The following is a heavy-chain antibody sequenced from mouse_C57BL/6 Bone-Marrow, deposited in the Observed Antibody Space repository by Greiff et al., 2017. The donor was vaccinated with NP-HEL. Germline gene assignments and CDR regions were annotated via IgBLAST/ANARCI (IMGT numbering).Heavy chain of an antibody. J-gene: IGHJ4*01. V-gene: IGHV5-16*01. Sequence: EVHLVESEGGLVQPGSSMKLSCTASGFTFSDYYMAWVRQVPEKGLEWVANINYDGSSTYYLDSLKSRFIISRDNAKNILYLQMSSLKSEDTATYYCAREGNYPFYAMDYWGQGTSVTVSS. CDR3: AREGNYPFYAMDY. CDR1: GFTFSDYY. CDR2: INYDGSST. D-gene: IGHD2-1*01.